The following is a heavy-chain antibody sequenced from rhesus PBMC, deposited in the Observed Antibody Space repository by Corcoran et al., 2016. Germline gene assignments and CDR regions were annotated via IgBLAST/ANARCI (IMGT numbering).Heavy chain of an antibody. Sequence: EVQLVESGGGLVQPGGSLRLSCAASGFTFSSYWMYWVRQAPGKGQEWVSRISSDGSSTSYADSVKGRFTISRENAKNSLYLQMNSLRAEDTAVYYCAKWGIAAAGGVGFDYWGQGVLVTVSS. CDR2: ISSDGSST. J-gene: IGHJ4*01. V-gene: IGHV3-119*01. CDR3: AKWGIAAAGGVGFDY. D-gene: IGHD6-25*01. CDR1: GFTFSSYW.